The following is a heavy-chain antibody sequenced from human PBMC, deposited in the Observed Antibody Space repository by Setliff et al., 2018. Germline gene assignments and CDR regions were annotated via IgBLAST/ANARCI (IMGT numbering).Heavy chain of an antibody. Sequence: GASVKVSCKASGYTFTKNAIHWLRQAPGQRPEWMGWINTNNGSTSYAQKFQGRVTMTRDTSTSTAYMELSSLRSEDTAVYYCAADQPKEWLRYYYYGMDVWGQGTTVTVSS. CDR3: AADQPKEWLRYYYYGMDV. D-gene: IGHD3-3*01. V-gene: IGHV1-3*04. CDR1: GYTFTKNA. CDR2: INTNNGST. J-gene: IGHJ6*02.